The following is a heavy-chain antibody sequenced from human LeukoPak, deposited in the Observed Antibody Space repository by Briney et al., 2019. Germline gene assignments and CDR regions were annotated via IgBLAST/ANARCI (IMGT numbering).Heavy chain of an antibody. CDR2: IYSGGST. CDR3: ARWDSSGYHKYYFDY. J-gene: IGHJ4*02. Sequence: GGSLRLSCAASGFTVSSNYMNWIRQAPGKGLEWVSIIYSGGSTYYADSVKGRFTISRDNSKNTLYLQMNSLTAEDTAVYYCARWDSSGYHKYYFDYWGQGTLVTVSS. V-gene: IGHV3-53*01. CDR1: GFTVSSNY. D-gene: IGHD3-22*01.